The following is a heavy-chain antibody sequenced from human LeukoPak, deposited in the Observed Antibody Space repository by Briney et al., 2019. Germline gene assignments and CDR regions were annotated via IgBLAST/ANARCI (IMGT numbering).Heavy chain of an antibody. D-gene: IGHD3-22*01. CDR1: GDSIDSKSDS. CDR3: ARGGPHYYYDSSPVRY. J-gene: IGHJ4*02. Sequence: SETLSLTCTVSGDSIDSKSDSWGWIRQPPGRGLEWIGIIYYGGRTKYNPSLNSRVTISVDTSKNQFSLKLSSVAAADTAVYYCARGGPHYYYDSSPVRYWGQGTLVTVSS. V-gene: IGHV4-39*07. CDR2: IYYGGRT.